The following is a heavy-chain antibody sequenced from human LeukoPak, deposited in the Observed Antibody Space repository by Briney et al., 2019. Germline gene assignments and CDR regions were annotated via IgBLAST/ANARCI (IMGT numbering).Heavy chain of an antibody. CDR1: GYSISSGYY. V-gene: IGHV4-59*01. D-gene: IGHD6-19*01. Sequence: SETLSLTCAVSGYSISSGYYWSWIRQSPGKELEWIGYMYNRGSTIYNPSLKSRVTISTDTSKNQFSLRLTSVTAADTAVYYCARAEKAVTGTLDSWGQGTLITVPS. CDR3: ARAEKAVTGTLDS. J-gene: IGHJ4*02. CDR2: MYNRGST.